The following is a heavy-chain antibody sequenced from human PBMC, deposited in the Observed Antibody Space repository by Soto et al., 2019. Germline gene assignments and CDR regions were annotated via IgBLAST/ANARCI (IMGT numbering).Heavy chain of an antibody. CDR3: SREVYYDSSGIGFDS. V-gene: IGHV4-61*01. CDR2: FYSSGSP. D-gene: IGHD3-22*01. Sequence: SVTCTVAGGSIVSITYYRRRIKQPPGKGLEWIGDFYSSGSPHHNPSPKNRVSISEDRSKNEFSLKLSSVTAADTAIYYCSREVYYDSSGIGFDSWGQGTLVTVSS. J-gene: IGHJ4*02. CDR1: GGSIVSITYY.